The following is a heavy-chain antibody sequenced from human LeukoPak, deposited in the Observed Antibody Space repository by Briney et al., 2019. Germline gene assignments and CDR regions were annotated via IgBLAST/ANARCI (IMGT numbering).Heavy chain of an antibody. CDR2: TSYNGNT. CDR1: GHTFSNYG. J-gene: IGHJ4*02. V-gene: IGHV1-18*04. D-gene: IGHD6-19*01. CDR3: ARHSGNGWQALGY. Sequence: GASVKVSCKASGHTFSNYGISWVRQAPGLGLEWMGWTSYNGNTNYAQKFQDRVTMTTDTSTTTAYMELRSLESDDTAVYYCARHSGNGWQALGYWGQGTLVTVSP.